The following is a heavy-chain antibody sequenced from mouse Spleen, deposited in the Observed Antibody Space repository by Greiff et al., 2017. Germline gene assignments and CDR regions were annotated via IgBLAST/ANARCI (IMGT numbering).Heavy chain of an antibody. J-gene: IGHJ4*01. CDR2: IYPGSGST. CDR1: GYTFTSYW. V-gene: IGHV1-55*01. Sequence: QVQLKESGAELVKPGASVKMSCKASGYTFTSYWITWVKQRPGQGLEWIGDIYPGSGSTNYNEKFKSKATLTVDTSSSTAYMQLSSLTSEDSAVYYCARGVLYAMDYWGQGTSVTVSS. D-gene: IGHD2-14*01. CDR3: ARGVLYAMDY.